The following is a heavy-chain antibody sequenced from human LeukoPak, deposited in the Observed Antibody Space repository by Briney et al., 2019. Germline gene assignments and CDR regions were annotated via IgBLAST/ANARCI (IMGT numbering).Heavy chain of an antibody. CDR3: ARHFPGSGWYGGRAFDI. CDR1: GYSFTSYW. CDR2: IYPGDSDT. Sequence: GESLKISCKGSGYSFTSYWIGWVRQMPGKGLEWMGIIYPGDSDTRYSPSFQGQVTISADKSISTAYLQWSSLKASDTAMYYCARHFPGSGWYGGRAFDIWGQGTMVTVSS. D-gene: IGHD6-19*01. J-gene: IGHJ3*02. V-gene: IGHV5-51*01.